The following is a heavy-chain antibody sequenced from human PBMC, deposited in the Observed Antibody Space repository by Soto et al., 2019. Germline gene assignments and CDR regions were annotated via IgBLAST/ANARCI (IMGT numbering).Heavy chain of an antibody. CDR3: ARHVTIYSKVINYYYGMDV. V-gene: IGHV5-51*01. CDR2: IYPGDSDT. Sequence: PGESLKISCKGSGYSFTSYWIGWVRQMPGKGLEWMGIIYPGDSDTRYSPSFQGQVTISADKSISTAYLQWSSLKASDTAMYYCARHVTIYSKVINYYYGMDVWGQGTTVTVSS. D-gene: IGHD4-4*01. J-gene: IGHJ6*02. CDR1: GYSFTSYW.